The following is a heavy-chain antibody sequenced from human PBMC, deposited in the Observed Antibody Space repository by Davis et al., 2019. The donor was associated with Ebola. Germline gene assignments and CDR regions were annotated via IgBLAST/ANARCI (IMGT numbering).Heavy chain of an antibody. CDR1: GGSVSSGSYF. V-gene: IGHV4-61*01. D-gene: IGHD2-2*01. CDR2: IYYSGST. Sequence: MPSETLSLTCTVSGGSVSSGSYFWSWIRQPPAKGLEWIGYIYYSGSTNYNPSLKSRVTISVDTSKNQFSLKLSSVTAADTAVYYCARGVVEENWFDPWGQGTLVTVSS. CDR3: ARGVVEENWFDP. J-gene: IGHJ5*02.